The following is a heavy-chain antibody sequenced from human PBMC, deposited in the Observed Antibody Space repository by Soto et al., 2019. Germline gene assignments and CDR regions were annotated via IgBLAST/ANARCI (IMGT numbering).Heavy chain of an antibody. CDR1: GGFNNYA. V-gene: IGHV1-69*10. J-gene: IGHJ4*02. Sequence: ASVKVSCKASGGFNNYAVSWVRQAPGQGREWMGVTIPELGTSNYAQRLQGRVTITVDKATNTAYLNLTTPTSEDTAIYYCARTSMTRIDYWGQGALVTVSS. CDR3: ARTSMTRIDY. CDR2: TIPELGTS. D-gene: IGHD4-17*01.